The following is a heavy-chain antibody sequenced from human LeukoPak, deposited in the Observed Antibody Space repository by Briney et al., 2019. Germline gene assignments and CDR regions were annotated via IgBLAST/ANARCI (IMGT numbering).Heavy chain of an antibody. CDR2: IWYDGSNK. Sequence: PGGSLRLSCAASGFTFSSYGMHRVRQAPGKGLEWVAVIWYDGSNKYYADSVKGRFTISRDNSKNTLYLQMNSLRAEDTAVYYCAREGSAQTGSEGAAYWGQGTLVTVSS. D-gene: IGHD3-9*01. V-gene: IGHV3-33*01. CDR1: GFTFSSYG. CDR3: AREGSAQTGSEGAAY. J-gene: IGHJ4*02.